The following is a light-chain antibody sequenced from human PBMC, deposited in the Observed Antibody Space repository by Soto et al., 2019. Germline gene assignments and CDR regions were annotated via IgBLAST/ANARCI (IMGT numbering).Light chain of an antibody. CDR2: GAS. Sequence: ETVMTQSAATLSVSPGERATLSCRASQSVSSNLAWYQQKPGQPPRLLIYGASSRATGIPARFTGSGSGTDFTLSISSLQSGDFAVYYCQQHNNWPPTFGQGTKVEI. CDR1: QSVSSN. CDR3: QQHNNWPPT. V-gene: IGKV3-15*01. J-gene: IGKJ1*01.